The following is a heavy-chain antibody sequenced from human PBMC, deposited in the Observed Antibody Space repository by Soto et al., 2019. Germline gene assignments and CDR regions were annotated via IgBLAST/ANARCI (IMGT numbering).Heavy chain of an antibody. CDR3: ARERSYYYAMDV. V-gene: IGHV1-69*06. Sequence: QVQLVQSGAEVKNSGSPVKVSCTASGGTFSSYSINWVRQAPGQGLEWMGGVIPIFGKPTYAQKFQGRLTITADKSTSTAYMELTSLRYDDTAVYYCARERSYYYAMDVWGQGTTVTVSS. CDR1: GGTFSSYS. CDR2: VIPIFGKP. J-gene: IGHJ6*02.